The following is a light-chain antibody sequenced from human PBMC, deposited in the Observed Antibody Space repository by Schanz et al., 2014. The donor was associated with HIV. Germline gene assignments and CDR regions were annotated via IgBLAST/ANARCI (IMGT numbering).Light chain of an antibody. V-gene: IGKV3-20*01. Sequence: EIVLTQSPGTLSLSPGERATLSCRASQSVSRNLAWYQQKPGQAPRLLIYSASTRATGIPARFSGGGSGTDFTLTIIRLEPEDFAVYYCQQYGTSLITFGQGTRLEI. CDR1: QSVSRN. J-gene: IGKJ5*01. CDR2: SAS. CDR3: QQYGTSLIT.